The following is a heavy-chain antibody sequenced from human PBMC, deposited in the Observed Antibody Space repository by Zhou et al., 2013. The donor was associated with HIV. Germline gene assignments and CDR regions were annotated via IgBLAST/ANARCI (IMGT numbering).Heavy chain of an antibody. J-gene: IGHJ4*02. CDR1: GYTFNSYG. V-gene: IGHV1-18*01. D-gene: IGHD6-19*01. CDR3: ARSDSSGWSTLEY. CDR2: ISAYNGDT. Sequence: QVQLVQSGAEVKKPGASVKVACKASGYTFNSYGMSWVRQAPGQGLEWMGWISAYNGDTNYAQKLQDRVTMTTDTYTTTAYMELRSLRSDDTAVYYCARSDSSGWSTLEYWGQGTLVTVSS.